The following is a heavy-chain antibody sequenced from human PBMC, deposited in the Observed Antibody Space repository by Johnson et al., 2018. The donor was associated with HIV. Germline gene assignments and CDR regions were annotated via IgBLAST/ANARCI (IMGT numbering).Heavy chain of an antibody. CDR1: GFTFSDYY. V-gene: IGHV3-30*03. Sequence: VQLVESGGGLVKPGGSLRLSCAASGFTFSDYYMSWIRQAPGNGLEWVAVISYDGSNKYYADSVKGRFTISRDNSKNTLYLQMNSLRAEDTAVYYCTRWGGAFDIWGQGTMVTVSS. J-gene: IGHJ3*02. CDR3: TRWGGAFDI. CDR2: ISYDGSNK. D-gene: IGHD3-10*01.